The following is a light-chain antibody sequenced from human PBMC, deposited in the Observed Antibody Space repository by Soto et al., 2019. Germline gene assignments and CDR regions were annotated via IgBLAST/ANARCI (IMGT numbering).Light chain of an antibody. CDR2: DVS. CDR3: SSYTTSGTLVV. J-gene: IGLJ2*01. V-gene: IGLV2-14*03. Sequence: QSALTQPASVSGSPGQSITISCTGTSSDIGGYNYVSWSQQHPGKAPKLLIYDVSNRPSGVSNRFSGSKSGNTASLTISGLQAEDEADYYCSSYTTSGTLVVFGGGTKLTVL. CDR1: SSDIGGYNY.